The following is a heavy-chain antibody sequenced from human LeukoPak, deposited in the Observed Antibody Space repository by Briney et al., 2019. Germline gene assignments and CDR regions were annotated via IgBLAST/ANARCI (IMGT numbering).Heavy chain of an antibody. Sequence: GGSLRLSCAASGFTFSSYAMHWVRQAPGKGLEWVAVISYDGSNKYYADSAKGRFTISRDNSKNTLYLQMNSLRAEDTAVYYCARGLPLYCSGGSCYYYYYYMDVWGKGTTVTVSS. J-gene: IGHJ6*03. D-gene: IGHD2-15*01. CDR2: ISYDGSNK. CDR1: GFTFSSYA. CDR3: ARGLPLYCSGGSCYYYYYYMDV. V-gene: IGHV3-30*04.